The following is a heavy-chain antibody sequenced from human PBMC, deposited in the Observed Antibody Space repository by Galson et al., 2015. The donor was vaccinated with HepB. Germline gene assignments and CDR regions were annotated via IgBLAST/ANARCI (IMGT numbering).Heavy chain of an antibody. J-gene: IGHJ4*02. CDR3: ARTNGPFWSGYSLEG. CDR2: INPSGGST. Sequence: SVKVSCKASGYIFTNSHIHWVRQASGQGLDWMGVINPSGGSTNNAQRFQGRGTTTRDTSTTTVYMEMSSLRSEDTAVYYCARTNGPFWSGYSLEGWGQGTLVTVSS. D-gene: IGHD3-3*01. CDR1: GYIFTNSH. V-gene: IGHV1-46*01.